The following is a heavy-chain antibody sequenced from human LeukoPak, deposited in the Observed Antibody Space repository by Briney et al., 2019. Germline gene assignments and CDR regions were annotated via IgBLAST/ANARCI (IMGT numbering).Heavy chain of an antibody. D-gene: IGHD3-9*01. J-gene: IGHJ4*02. Sequence: SATLALTCTASGGSISSYYWSWIRQPPGKGLEWIGYIYYSGSTNYNPSLQSRVTISVDTSKNQFSLKLSSVTAADTAVYYCARCDRRYFDWTFDYWGQGTLVTVSS. CDR3: ARCDRRYFDWTFDY. V-gene: IGHV4-59*01. CDR2: IYYSGST. CDR1: GGSISSYY.